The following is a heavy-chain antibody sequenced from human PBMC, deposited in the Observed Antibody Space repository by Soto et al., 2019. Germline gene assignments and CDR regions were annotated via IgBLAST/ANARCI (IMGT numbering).Heavy chain of an antibody. CDR2: ISSSSSTI. V-gene: IGHV3-48*01. J-gene: IGHJ6*03. CDR1: GFTFSSYS. Sequence: AGGSLRLSCVASGFTFSSYSMNWVRQAPGKGLEWVSYISSSSSTIYYADSVKGRFTISRDNAKNSLYLQMNSLRAEDTAVYYCARDCSGGSCYLNENYYYYYYMDVWGKGTTVTVSS. D-gene: IGHD2-15*01. CDR3: ARDCSGGSCYLNENYYYYYYMDV.